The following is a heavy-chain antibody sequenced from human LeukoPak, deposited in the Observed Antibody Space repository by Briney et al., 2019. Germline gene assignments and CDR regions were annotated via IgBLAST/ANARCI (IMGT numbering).Heavy chain of an antibody. CDR1: GGSFSGYY. V-gene: IGHV4-34*01. Sequence: SETLSLTCAVYGGSFSGYYWSWIRQPPGKGLEWSGEINHSGSTNYNPSLKSRVTISVDTSKNQFSLKLSSVTAADTAVYYCARGGVGYCSSTSCYGFRQFDYWGQGTLVTVSS. D-gene: IGHD2-2*03. CDR3: ARGGVGYCSSTSCYGFRQFDY. J-gene: IGHJ4*02. CDR2: INHSGST.